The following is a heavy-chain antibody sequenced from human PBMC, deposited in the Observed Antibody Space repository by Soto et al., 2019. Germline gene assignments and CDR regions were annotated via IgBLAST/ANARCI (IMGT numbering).Heavy chain of an antibody. V-gene: IGHV4-4*02. CDR2: THHSGRT. CDR1: GGSMSSSNW. Sequence: QVQLQESGPGLVKPSGTLSLTCTVSGGSMSSSNWWNWVRQPPGKGLEWIGETHHSGRTNYNPSLKGRVTLSVDKSKNHFSLKLSSVTAADTAVYYCARSEATVLDYWGQGTLVTVSS. CDR3: ARSEATVLDY. J-gene: IGHJ4*02. D-gene: IGHD4-17*01.